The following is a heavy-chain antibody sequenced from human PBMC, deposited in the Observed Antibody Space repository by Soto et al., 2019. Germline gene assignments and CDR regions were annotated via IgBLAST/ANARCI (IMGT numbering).Heavy chain of an antibody. CDR2: IYHSGST. D-gene: IGHD1-26*01. CDR3: ARAGRYYYYGMDV. J-gene: IGHJ6*02. Sequence: KSSETLSLTCAVSCGSISSSNWWSWVRQPPGKGLEWIGEIYHSGSTNYNPSLKSRVTISVDKSKNQFSLKLSSVTAADTAVYYCARAGRYYYYGMDVWGQGTTVTVSS. V-gene: IGHV4-4*02. CDR1: CGSISSSNW.